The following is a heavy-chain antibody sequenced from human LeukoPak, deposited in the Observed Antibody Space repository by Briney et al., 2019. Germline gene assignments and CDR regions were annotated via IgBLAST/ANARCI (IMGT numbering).Heavy chain of an antibody. CDR1: GGTFTSYD. D-gene: IGHD3-22*01. Sequence: ASVKVSCKASGGTFTSYDINWVRQATGQGLEWMGWMNPNSGNTGYAQKFQGRVTITRNTSISTAYMELSSLRSEDTAVYYCARGGFRGYYASSGFPDYWGQGTLVTVSS. J-gene: IGHJ4*02. V-gene: IGHV1-8*03. CDR2: MNPNSGNT. CDR3: ARGGFRGYYASSGFPDY.